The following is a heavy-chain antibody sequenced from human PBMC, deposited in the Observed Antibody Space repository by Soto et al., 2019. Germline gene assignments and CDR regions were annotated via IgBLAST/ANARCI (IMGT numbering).Heavy chain of an antibody. D-gene: IGHD1-26*01. CDR1: GFTFSDYK. CDR2: ISSGSSSI. V-gene: IGHV3-21*06. CDR3: ARDKYPGVLGATGIDY. Sequence: GGSLRLSCAASGFTFSDYKMNWVRQTPGKGLEWVASISSGSSSIDYADSAKGRITISRDNAKNSLYLQMTSLRAEDTAVYYCARDKYPGVLGATGIDYWGQGTLVTVSS. J-gene: IGHJ4*02.